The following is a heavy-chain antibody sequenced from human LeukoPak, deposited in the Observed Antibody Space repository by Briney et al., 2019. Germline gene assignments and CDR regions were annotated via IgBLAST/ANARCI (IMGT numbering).Heavy chain of an antibody. CDR1: GFTFSSYA. V-gene: IGHV3-23*01. CDR2: ISGSGGST. D-gene: IGHD3-22*01. J-gene: IGHJ4*02. CDR3: AKDLPLYYYGSSGYFGYFDY. Sequence: GGSLRLSCAASGFTFSSYAMSWVRQAPGKGLEWVSAISGSGGSTYYADSVEGRFTISRDNSKNTLYLQMNSLRAEDTAVYYCAKDLPLYYYGSSGYFGYFDYWGQGTLVTVSS.